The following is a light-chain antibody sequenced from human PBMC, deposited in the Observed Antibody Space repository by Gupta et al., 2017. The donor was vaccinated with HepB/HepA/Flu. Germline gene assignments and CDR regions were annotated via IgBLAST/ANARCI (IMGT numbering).Light chain of an antibody. CDR1: ISDVGVYNY. CDR2: DVN. Sequence: QSALTQPASVSGSPGQSITISCTGTISDVGVYNYVSWYQQHPGKAPKLMIYDVNKRPSGVAHRFSGSKSGNTASLTISGRQPEDEGDYYFSSDTSSNSLVFGGGTKLTVL. V-gene: IGLV2-14*03. CDR3: SSDTSSNSLV. J-gene: IGLJ3*02.